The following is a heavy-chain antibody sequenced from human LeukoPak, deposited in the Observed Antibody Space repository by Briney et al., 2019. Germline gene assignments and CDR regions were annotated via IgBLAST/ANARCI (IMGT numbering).Heavy chain of an antibody. V-gene: IGHV3-53*01. CDR1: GFTVSSNY. D-gene: IGHD3-22*01. J-gene: IGHJ3*02. CDR3: AKPHYDSSGYYSPDAFDI. Sequence: GGSLRLSCAASGFTVSSNYMSWVRQAPGKGLEWVSVIYSGGSTYYADSVKGRFTISRDNSKNTLYLQMDSPRAEDTAVYYCAKPHYDSSGYYSPDAFDIWGQGTMVTVSS. CDR2: IYSGGST.